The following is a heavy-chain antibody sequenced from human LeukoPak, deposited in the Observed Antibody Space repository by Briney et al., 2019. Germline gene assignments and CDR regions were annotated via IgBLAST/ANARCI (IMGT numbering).Heavy chain of an antibody. Sequence: GGSLRLSCAASGFTFSSYGMHWVRQAPGKGLEWVAVIWYDGSNKYYADSVKGRFTISRDNSKNTLYLQMNNLRAEDTAVYYCAKVHYRDAFDIWGQGTMVTVSS. V-gene: IGHV3-30*02. D-gene: IGHD1-26*01. CDR3: AKVHYRDAFDI. CDR1: GFTFSSYG. J-gene: IGHJ3*02. CDR2: IWYDGSNK.